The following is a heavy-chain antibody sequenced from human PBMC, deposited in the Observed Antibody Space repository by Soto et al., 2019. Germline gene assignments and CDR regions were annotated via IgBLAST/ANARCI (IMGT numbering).Heavy chain of an antibody. CDR1: GDSLSPYY. CDR3: ARGETLDP. V-gene: IGHV4-59*01. J-gene: IGHJ5*02. CDR2: IYYTGTT. Sequence: SETLSLTCTVSGDSLSPYYCSWLRQPPGKELEWIGYIYYTGTTHYKSSLKSRVTISLDTSKNQFSLKLSSVTAADTAVYYCARGETLDPWGKGTLVTVSS.